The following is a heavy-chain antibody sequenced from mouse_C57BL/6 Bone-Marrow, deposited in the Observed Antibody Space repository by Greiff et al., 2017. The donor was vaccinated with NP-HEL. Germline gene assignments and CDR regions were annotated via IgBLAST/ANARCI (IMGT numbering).Heavy chain of an antibody. CDR2: IYPRDGST. CDR3: ARPTRDWYFDV. CDR1: GYTFTSYD. V-gene: IGHV1-85*01. J-gene: IGHJ1*03. Sequence: QVHVKQSGPELVKPGASVKLSCKASGYTFTSYDINWVKQRPGQGLEWIGWIYPRDGSTKYNEKFKGKATLTVDTSSSTAYMELHSLTSEDSAVYFCARPTRDWYFDVWGTGTTVTVSS.